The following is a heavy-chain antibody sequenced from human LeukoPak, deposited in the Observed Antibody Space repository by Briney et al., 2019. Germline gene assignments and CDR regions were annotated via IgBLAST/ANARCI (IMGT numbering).Heavy chain of an antibody. J-gene: IGHJ4*02. D-gene: IGHD2-8*01. CDR2: IYSRGTT. Sequence: PGGSLRLSCAVSGSTASSEDMTWVRQAPGKGLEWISVIYSRGTTSYRDSVKGRFTISRDFSNNTVYLQMNNLTAEDTAIYYCARQRLLYFFDYWGPGTLVTVSS. CDR1: GSTASSED. V-gene: IGHV3-66*04. CDR3: ARQRLLYFFDY.